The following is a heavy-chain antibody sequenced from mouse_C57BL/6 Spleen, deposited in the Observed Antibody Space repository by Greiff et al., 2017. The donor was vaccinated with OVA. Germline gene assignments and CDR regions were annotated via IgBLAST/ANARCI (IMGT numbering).Heavy chain of an antibody. CDR3: ARGTNSSVVEHYAMDY. J-gene: IGHJ4*01. D-gene: IGHD1-1*01. V-gene: IGHV1-19*01. CDR1: GYTFTDYY. Sequence: EVQLQQSGPVLVKPGASVKMSCKASGYTFTDYYMNWVKQSHGKSLEWIGVINPYNGGTSYNQKFKGKATLTVDKSSSTAYMELNSLTSEDSAVYYCARGTNSSVVEHYAMDYWGQGTSVTVSS. CDR2: INPYNGGT.